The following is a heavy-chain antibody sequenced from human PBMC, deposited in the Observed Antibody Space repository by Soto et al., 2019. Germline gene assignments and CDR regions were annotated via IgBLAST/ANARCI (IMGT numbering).Heavy chain of an antibody. CDR2: ISSSSSYI. CDR1: GFTFSSYS. D-gene: IGHD3-3*02. V-gene: IGHV3-21*01. J-gene: IGHJ1*01. Sequence: EVQLVESGGGLVKPGGSLRLSCAASGFTFSSYSMNWVRQAPGKGLEWVSSISSSSSYIYYADSVKGRFTISRDNAKNSLYLQLKSLSAADKSVYYCARDSYSIPAEYFHHWGQGTLVTVSS. CDR3: ARDSYSIPAEYFHH.